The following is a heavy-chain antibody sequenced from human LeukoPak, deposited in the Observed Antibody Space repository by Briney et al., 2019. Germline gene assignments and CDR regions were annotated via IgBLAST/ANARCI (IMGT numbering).Heavy chain of an antibody. CDR1: GFTFSNAW. V-gene: IGHV3-15*01. Sequence: GGSLRLSCAASGFTFSNAWMSWVRQAPGKGLEWVGRIKSKTDGGTTDYAAPVKGRFTISRDDSKNTLYLQMNSLKTEDTAVYYCTTEPCSGGSCYLTYWGQGTLVTVSS. D-gene: IGHD2-15*01. CDR3: TTEPCSGGSCYLTY. J-gene: IGHJ4*02. CDR2: IKSKTDGGTT.